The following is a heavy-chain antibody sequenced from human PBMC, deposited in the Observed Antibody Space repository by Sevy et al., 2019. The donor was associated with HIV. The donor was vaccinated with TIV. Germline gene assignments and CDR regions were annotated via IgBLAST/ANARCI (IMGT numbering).Heavy chain of an antibody. V-gene: IGHV3-33*01. Sequence: GGSLRLSCAASRFTFSSYDMHWVRQAPGKGLEWVADIWYDGTNKEYADSVKGRFTISRDNSKNTLYLQMSSLRADDTAVYYCARERLAVAGIGYYFDYWGQGTLVTVSS. CDR3: ARERLAVAGIGYYFDY. CDR2: IWYDGTNK. J-gene: IGHJ4*02. CDR1: RFTFSSYD. D-gene: IGHD6-19*01.